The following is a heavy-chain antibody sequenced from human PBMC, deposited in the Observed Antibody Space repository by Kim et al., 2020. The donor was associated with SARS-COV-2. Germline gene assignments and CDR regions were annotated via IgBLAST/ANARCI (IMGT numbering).Heavy chain of an antibody. CDR3: ARVDESVKNAFDI. V-gene: IGHV4-31*02. J-gene: IGHJ3*02. Sequence: YHPSLKGRVTISADTSKNQFSLKLSSVTAADTAVYYCARVDESVKNAFDIWGQGTMVTVSS.